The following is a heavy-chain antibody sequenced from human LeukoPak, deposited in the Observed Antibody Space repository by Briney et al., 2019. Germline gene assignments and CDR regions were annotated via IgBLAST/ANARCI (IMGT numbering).Heavy chain of an antibody. J-gene: IGHJ6*03. D-gene: IGHD1-26*01. V-gene: IGHV3-21*06. CDR2: ITSSSTYI. CDR1: GFTFSDYS. CDR3: SRGRATSSWLYYYMDV. Sequence: GGSLRLSCADSGFTFSDYSMNWVRQAPGKGVERVSSITSSSTYIYYADSVRGRFTISRDNAKNSLYLQMNSLRVEDTAVYYCSRGRATSSWLYYYMDVWGKGTTVIVSS.